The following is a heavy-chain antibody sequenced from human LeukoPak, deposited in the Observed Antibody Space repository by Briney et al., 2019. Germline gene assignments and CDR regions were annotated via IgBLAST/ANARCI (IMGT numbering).Heavy chain of an antibody. Sequence: SETLSLTCTVSGGSISSYYWSWIRQPPRKGLEWIGYIHYTGSTNYNPSLKSRVTISVDTSKNQFSLKLSSVTAADTAVYYCARSPVALDYGDYFDYWGQGTLVTVSS. J-gene: IGHJ4*02. D-gene: IGHD4-17*01. V-gene: IGHV4-59*12. CDR2: IHYTGST. CDR1: GGSISSYY. CDR3: ARSPVALDYGDYFDY.